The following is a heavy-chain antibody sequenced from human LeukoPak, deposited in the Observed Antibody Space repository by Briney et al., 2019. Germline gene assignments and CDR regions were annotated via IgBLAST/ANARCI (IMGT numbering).Heavy chain of an antibody. Sequence: SETLSLTCTVSGGSISSSTYYWGWIRQPPGKGLEWIGSIYHSGSTYYNPSLKGRVTISVDTSKNQFSLNLSSVTAADTAVYYCASPLGYCNSVNCYGDYWGQGTLVTVSS. D-gene: IGHD2-2*01. V-gene: IGHV4-39*01. CDR1: GGSISSSTYY. CDR3: ASPLGYCNSVNCYGDY. J-gene: IGHJ4*02. CDR2: IYHSGST.